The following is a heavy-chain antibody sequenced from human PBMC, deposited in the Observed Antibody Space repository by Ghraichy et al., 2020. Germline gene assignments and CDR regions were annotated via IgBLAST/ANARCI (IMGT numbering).Heavy chain of an antibody. CDR2: INHSGST. V-gene: IGHV4-34*01. CDR3: ARGSIAVSSALVTSSYNWFDP. Sequence: SETLSLTCAVYGGSFSGYYWSWIRQPPGKGLEWIGEINHSGSTNYNPSLKSRVTISVDTSKNQFSLKLSSVTAADTAVYYCARGSIAVSSALVTSSYNWFDPWGQGTLVTVSS. J-gene: IGHJ5*02. D-gene: IGHD6-19*01. CDR1: GGSFSGYY.